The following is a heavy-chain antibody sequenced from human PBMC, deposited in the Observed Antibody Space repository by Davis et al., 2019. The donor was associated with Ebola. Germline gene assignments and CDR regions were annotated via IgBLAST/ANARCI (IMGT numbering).Heavy chain of an antibody. Sequence: HSQTPSLTCAISGDSVSGNSGAWNWIRQSPSRGLEWLGRTYYSSKWFNDYAVSVNGRITINPDTSKNQFSLQLNSVTPEDTAVYYCVRGWGRTGMGVWGQGTTVTVSS. J-gene: IGHJ6*02. CDR1: GDSVSGNSGA. V-gene: IGHV6-1*01. D-gene: IGHD1-26*01. CDR2: TYYSSKWFN. CDR3: VRGWGRTGMGV.